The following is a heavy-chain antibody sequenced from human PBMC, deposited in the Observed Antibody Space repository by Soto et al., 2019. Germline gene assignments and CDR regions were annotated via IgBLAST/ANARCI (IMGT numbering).Heavy chain of an antibody. CDR2: IYYSGST. V-gene: IGHV4-31*03. CDR3: AKLELRDPFFAY. D-gene: IGHD1-7*01. CDR1: GGSISSGGYY. Sequence: PSETLSLTCTVSGGSISSGGYYWSWIRQHPGKGLEWIGYIYYSGSTYYNPSLKSRVTISVDTSKNQFSLKLSSVTAADTAVYYCAKLELRDPFFAYWGQGTLVTVSS. J-gene: IGHJ4*02.